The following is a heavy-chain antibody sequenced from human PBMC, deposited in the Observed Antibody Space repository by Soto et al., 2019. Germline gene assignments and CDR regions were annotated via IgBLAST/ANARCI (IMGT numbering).Heavy chain of an antibody. V-gene: IGHV1-18*01. J-gene: IGHJ3*02. CDR3: ARGRIMITFGGVIVSGAFDI. D-gene: IGHD3-16*02. CDR1: GYTFTSYG. Sequence: GASVKVSCKASGYTFTSYGISWVRQAPGQGLEWMGWISAYNGNTNYAQKLQGRVTMTTDTSTSTAYMELRSLRSDDTAVYYCARGRIMITFGGVIVSGAFDIWSQGTMVTVSS. CDR2: ISAYNGNT.